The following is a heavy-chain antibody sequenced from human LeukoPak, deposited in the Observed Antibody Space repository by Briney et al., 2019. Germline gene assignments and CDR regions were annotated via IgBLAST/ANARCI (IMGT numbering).Heavy chain of an antibody. CDR2: IIPILGIA. J-gene: IGHJ2*01. Sequence: ASVKVSCKASGGTFSSYAISWVRQAPGQGLEWMGRIIPILGIANYAQKFQGRVTITADKSTSTAYMELSSLRSEDTAVYYCAGPTSYDSSGYYEDWYFDLWGRGTLVTVSS. V-gene: IGHV1-69*04. CDR3: AGPTSYDSSGYYEDWYFDL. CDR1: GGTFSSYA. D-gene: IGHD3-22*01.